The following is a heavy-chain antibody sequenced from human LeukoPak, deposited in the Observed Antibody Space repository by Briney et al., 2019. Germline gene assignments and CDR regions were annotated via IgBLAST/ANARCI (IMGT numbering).Heavy chain of an antibody. CDR1: GFTFDDYA. J-gene: IGHJ4*02. Sequence: PGRSLRLSCAASGFTFDDYATHWVRQAPGKGLEWFSGISWNSGSIGYADSVKGRFTISRDNAKNSLYLQMNSLRAEDMALYYCAKARYQGSGSFDYWGQGTLVTVSS. CDR3: AKARYQGSGSFDY. V-gene: IGHV3-9*03. CDR2: ISWNSGSI. D-gene: IGHD3-10*01.